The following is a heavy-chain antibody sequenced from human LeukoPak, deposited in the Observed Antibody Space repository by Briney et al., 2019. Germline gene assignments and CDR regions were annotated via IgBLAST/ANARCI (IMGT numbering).Heavy chain of an antibody. Sequence: GGSLRLSCAASGFTFSSHAMNWVRQAPGKGLEWVSSISSSSSYIYYADSVKGRFTISRDNAKNSLYLQMNSLRAEDTAVYYCARPYYYGSGSSLPIDYWGQGTLVTVSS. CDR2: ISSSSSYI. J-gene: IGHJ4*02. CDR3: ARPYYYGSGSSLPIDY. D-gene: IGHD3-10*01. V-gene: IGHV3-21*01. CDR1: GFTFSSHA.